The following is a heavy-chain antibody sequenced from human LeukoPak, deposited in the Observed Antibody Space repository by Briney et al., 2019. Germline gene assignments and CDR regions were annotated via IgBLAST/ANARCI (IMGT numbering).Heavy chain of an antibody. J-gene: IGHJ4*02. D-gene: IGHD4-17*01. V-gene: IGHV4-4*02. CDR3: ARWDTVTTQYFDY. Sequence: SETLSLTCAVSGGSISSSNWWSWVRQPPGKGLEWIGEIYRGGSTNYNPSLKSRVTISVDTSKNQFSLKLSSVTAADTAVYYCARWDTVTTQYFDYWGQGTLVTVSS. CDR1: GGSISSSNW. CDR2: IYRGGST.